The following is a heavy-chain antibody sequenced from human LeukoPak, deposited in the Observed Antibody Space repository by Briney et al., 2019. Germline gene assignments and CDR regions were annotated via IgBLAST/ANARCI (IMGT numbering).Heavy chain of an antibody. D-gene: IGHD3-10*01. V-gene: IGHV3-30*18. CDR3: AKEGYYGSGSFPDD. CDR1: GFTFTNYG. J-gene: IGHJ4*02. CDR2: VSYDGSNK. Sequence: GGSLRLSCAASGFTFTNYGMHWVRQAPGKGLEWVGFVSYDGSNKYYPDSVKDRFTISRDNSKNTLYLQMNSLRAEDTAVYYCAKEGYYGSGSFPDDWGRGTLVTVSS.